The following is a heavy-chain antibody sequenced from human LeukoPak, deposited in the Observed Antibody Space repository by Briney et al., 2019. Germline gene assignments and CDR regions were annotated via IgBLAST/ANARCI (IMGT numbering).Heavy chain of an antibody. Sequence: GRSLRLSCAASGFTFSSFALSWVRQAPGKGLEWVSAISVNGGSTYYADSVKGRFTISRDSSKNILYLQMNSLRAEYTAVYYCAKDAGTRDGYNSDFFDFWGQGTLVTVSS. CDR1: GFTFSSFA. J-gene: IGHJ4*02. D-gene: IGHD5-24*01. CDR3: AKDAGTRDGYNSDFFDF. V-gene: IGHV3-23*01. CDR2: ISVNGGST.